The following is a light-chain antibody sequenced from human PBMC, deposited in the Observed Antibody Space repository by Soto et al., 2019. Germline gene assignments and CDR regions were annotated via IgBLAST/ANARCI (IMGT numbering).Light chain of an antibody. Sequence: EIVMTQSPATLSVSPGESVTLSCRASMTMNNNSAWYQHKPGQAPRLLIFGASSRATGVPGRFSGSGFGTVFTLSISSLQSEDFAVNYCQHYNERPPWTFDQGTTVEMK. CDR3: QHYNERPPWT. J-gene: IGKJ1*01. CDR2: GAS. V-gene: IGKV3-15*01. CDR1: MTMNNN.